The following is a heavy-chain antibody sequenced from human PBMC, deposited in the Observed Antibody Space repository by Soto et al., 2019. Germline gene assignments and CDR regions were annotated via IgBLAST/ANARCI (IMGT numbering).Heavy chain of an antibody. CDR2: IYYTGST. J-gene: IGHJ4*02. CDR3: ARKRLAVTGPVDY. V-gene: IGHV4-59*01. Sequence: SETLSLTCTVSGGSISSFYWSWIRQPPGKGLEWIGYIYYTGSTNYNPSLKSRVTISVDTSMNQVSLNLTSVTAADTAVYYCARKRLAVTGPVDYWGQGTLVTVSS. D-gene: IGHD6-19*01. CDR1: GGSISSFY.